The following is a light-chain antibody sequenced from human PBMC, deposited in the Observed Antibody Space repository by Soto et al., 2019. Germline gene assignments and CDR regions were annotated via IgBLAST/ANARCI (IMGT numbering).Light chain of an antibody. CDR3: QQYGRSLT. CDR1: QSVSSSY. V-gene: IGKV3-20*01. CDR2: GAC. J-gene: IGKJ4*01. Sequence: EIVLTQSPGTLSLSPGERATLSCRASQSVSSSYLAWYQKRAGEARRLIISGACRGANGIHERFTGSGCGKDFTITISRLEPEDFAVYYCQQYGRSLTFGGGTEVDI.